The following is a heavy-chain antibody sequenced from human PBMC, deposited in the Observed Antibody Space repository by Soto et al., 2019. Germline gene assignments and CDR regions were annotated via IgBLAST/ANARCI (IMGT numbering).Heavy chain of an antibody. V-gene: IGHV3-30-3*01. CDR2: ISYDGSNK. CDR1: GFTFSSYA. J-gene: IGHJ4*02. D-gene: IGHD1-26*01. Sequence: ESGGGVVQPGRSLRLSCAASGFTFSSYAMHWVRQAPGKGLEWVAVISYDGSNKYYADSVKGRFTNSRDNSKNTLYLQMNSLRAEDTAVYYCAAGSGSYPFDYWGQGTLVTVSS. CDR3: AAGSGSYPFDY.